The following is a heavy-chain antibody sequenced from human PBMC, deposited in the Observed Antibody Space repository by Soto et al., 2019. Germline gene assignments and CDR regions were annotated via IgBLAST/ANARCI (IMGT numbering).Heavy chain of an antibody. CDR3: ARGVDYRWVY. CDR2: VHHSGTT. D-gene: IGHD1-26*01. CDR1: GGSVYNDYW. Sequence: NPSETLSLTRAVSGGSVYNDYWWSWARQAPGKGLEWIGEVHHSGTTNYIQSLTSRLTMSVDKSGNQVSLELTPVSAADTAVYYCARGVDYRWVYWGQGILVTVSS. V-gene: IGHV4-4*02. J-gene: IGHJ4*02.